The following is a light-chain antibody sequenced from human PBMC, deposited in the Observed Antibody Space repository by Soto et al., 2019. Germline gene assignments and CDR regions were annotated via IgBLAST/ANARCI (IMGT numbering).Light chain of an antibody. CDR2: AAS. Sequence: QRTQYKTSLSASVGDRVTITCRASQGISNYLAWYQQKPGKVPKLLIYAASTLQSGVPSRFSGSGSGTDFTLTISSLQPEDVATYYCQKYNSAPLTFGQGTRLE. CDR1: QGISNY. V-gene: IGKV1-27*01. CDR3: QKYNSAPLT. J-gene: IGKJ5*01.